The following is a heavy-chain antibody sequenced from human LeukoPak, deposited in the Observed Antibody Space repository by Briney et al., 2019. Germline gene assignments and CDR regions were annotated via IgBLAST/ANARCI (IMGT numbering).Heavy chain of an antibody. Sequence: GALRLSCAASGFTFSVYYMSWIRQAPGKGLEWVSYISSSGSTIYYADSVKGRFTVSRDNSKNTLYLQMNTLRAEDTAVYYCVKGYGSGYYGVIDYWGQGTLVTVSS. V-gene: IGHV3-11*01. CDR2: ISSSGSTI. CDR3: VKGYGSGYYGVIDY. D-gene: IGHD3-22*01. J-gene: IGHJ4*02. CDR1: GFTFSVYY.